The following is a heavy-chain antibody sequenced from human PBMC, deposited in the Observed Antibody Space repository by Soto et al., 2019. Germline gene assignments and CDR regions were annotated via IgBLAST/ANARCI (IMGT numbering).Heavy chain of an antibody. D-gene: IGHD2-21*02. CDR1: GFTFSSYA. CDR3: ARDSGRERVVVTAIPLGY. V-gene: IGHV3-30-3*01. J-gene: IGHJ4*02. CDR2: ISYDGSNK. Sequence: PGWSLRLSCAASGFTFSSYAMHWVRQAPGKGLEWVAVISYDGSNKYYADSVKGRFTISRDNSKNTLYLQMNSLRAEDTAVYYCARDSGRERVVVTAIPLGYWGQGTMVTVYS.